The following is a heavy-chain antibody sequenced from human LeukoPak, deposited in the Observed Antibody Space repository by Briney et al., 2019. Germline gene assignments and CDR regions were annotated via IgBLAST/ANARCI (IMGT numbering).Heavy chain of an antibody. J-gene: IGHJ1*01. CDR1: GLTFSRYE. CDR2: ISSSGNTI. CDR3: ARVNDYGDYGDFQH. D-gene: IGHD4-17*01. Sequence: GGSLRLSCAASGLTFSRYEMNWAPQAPGKGLEWVSYISSSGNTIYYADSVKGRFTISRDNAKHSLYLQMNSLRAEDTAVYYCARVNDYGDYGDFQHWGQGTLVTVSS. V-gene: IGHV3-48*03.